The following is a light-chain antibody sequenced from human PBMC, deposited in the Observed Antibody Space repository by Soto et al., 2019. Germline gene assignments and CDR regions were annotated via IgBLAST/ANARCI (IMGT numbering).Light chain of an antibody. CDR2: LKSDGSH. Sequence: QPVLTQSPSASASLGASVKLTCTLDSGHSGYAIAWHQQQAEKGPRYLMSLKSDGSHNKGDGIPDRFSGSSSGAERYLTISSLQSEDEADYFCQTWDTGIRVFGGGTKVTVL. J-gene: IGLJ3*02. CDR1: SGHSGYA. V-gene: IGLV4-69*01. CDR3: QTWDTGIRV.